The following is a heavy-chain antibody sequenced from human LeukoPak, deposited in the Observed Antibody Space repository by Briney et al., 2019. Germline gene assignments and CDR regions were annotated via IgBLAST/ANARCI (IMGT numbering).Heavy chain of an antibody. CDR2: ITWDGGIT. D-gene: IGHD3-10*01. CDR3: AKDWAVRRNYYYYMDV. J-gene: IGHJ6*03. CDR1: GFTFDGYA. V-gene: IGHV3-43D*03. Sequence: PGGSLRLSCAASGFTFDGYAIYWVRQAPGKGLEWVSLITWDGGITYYAGSVKGRFTISRDNSKNSLYLQMNSLRVEDTALYYCAKDWAVRRNYYYYMDVWGKGTTVIVSS.